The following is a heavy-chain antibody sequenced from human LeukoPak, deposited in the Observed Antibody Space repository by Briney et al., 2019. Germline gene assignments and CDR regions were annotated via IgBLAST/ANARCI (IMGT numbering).Heavy chain of an antibody. Sequence: GASVKVSCKPSGYTFTSYTINWVRQAPGQRLEWMGWINTNTGNPTYAQGFTGRFVFSSDTSITTAYLQISSLKAEDTAIYYCVTYYDSSGFWGYWGQGTLVTVSS. D-gene: IGHD3-22*01. CDR2: INTNTGNP. J-gene: IGHJ4*02. CDR3: VTYYDSSGFWGY. CDR1: GYTFTSYT. V-gene: IGHV7-4-1*02.